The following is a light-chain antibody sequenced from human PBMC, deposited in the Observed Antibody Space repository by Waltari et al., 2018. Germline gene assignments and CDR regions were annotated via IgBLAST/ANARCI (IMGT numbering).Light chain of an antibody. CDR3: AAWDDSLYVV. CDR1: SSNIGSNT. Sequence: QSVLTQPPSASGTPGQRVTISCSGSSSNIGSNTVNWYQQLPGTAPKLLIYSNNQRPSGVPDRCSGSKSGTSASRAISGLQSEDEADYYCAAWDDSLYVVFGGGTKLTVL. V-gene: IGLV1-44*01. CDR2: SNN. J-gene: IGLJ2*01.